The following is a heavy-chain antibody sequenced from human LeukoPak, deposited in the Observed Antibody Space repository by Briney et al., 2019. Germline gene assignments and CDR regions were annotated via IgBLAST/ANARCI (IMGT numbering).Heavy chain of an antibody. J-gene: IGHJ3*02. D-gene: IGHD2-8*01. CDR2: IYYSGST. CDR3: ARAAPRAWSAFDI. CDR1: GRSISSYY. Sequence: SETLSLTCTVSGRSISSYYWSWIRQPPGKGLEWIGYIYYSGSTNYNPSLKSRVTISVDTSKNQFSLKLSSVTAADTAVYYCARAAPRAWSAFDIWGQGTMVTVSS. V-gene: IGHV4-59*01.